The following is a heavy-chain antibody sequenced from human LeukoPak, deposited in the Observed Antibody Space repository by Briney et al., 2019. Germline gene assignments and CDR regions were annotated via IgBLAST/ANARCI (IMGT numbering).Heavy chain of an antibody. CDR3: AKPLYYYDSSGYHGTNAFDI. Sequence: GGSLRLSCAASGFTFDDYAMHWVRQAPGKGLEWVSGISWNSGSIGYADSVKGRFTISRDNAKNSLYLQVNSLRAEDTALYYCAKPLYYYDSSGYHGTNAFDIWGQGTMVTVSS. V-gene: IGHV3-9*01. D-gene: IGHD3-22*01. CDR2: ISWNSGSI. CDR1: GFTFDDYA. J-gene: IGHJ3*02.